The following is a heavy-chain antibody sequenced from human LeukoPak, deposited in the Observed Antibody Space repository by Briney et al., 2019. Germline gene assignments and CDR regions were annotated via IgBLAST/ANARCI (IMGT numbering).Heavy chain of an antibody. Sequence: NPSETLSLTCTVSGGSISSGGYYWRWIRQHPGKGLEWIGYIYYSGSTYYNPSLKSRVTISVDTSKNQFSLKLSSVTAADTAVYYCARVYSSSWYYFDYWGQGTLVTVSS. CDR1: GGSISSGGYY. CDR2: IYYSGST. V-gene: IGHV4-31*03. D-gene: IGHD6-13*01. J-gene: IGHJ4*02. CDR3: ARVYSSSWYYFDY.